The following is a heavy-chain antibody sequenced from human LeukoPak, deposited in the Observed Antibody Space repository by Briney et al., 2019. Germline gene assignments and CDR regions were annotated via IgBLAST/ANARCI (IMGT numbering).Heavy chain of an antibody. V-gene: IGHV4-4*07. D-gene: IGHD3-22*01. CDR2: IYTSGST. Sequence: SETLSLTCTVSGGSISSYYWSWIRQPAWKGLEWIGRIYTSGSTNYNPSLKSRVTMSVDTSKNQFSLKLSSVTAADTAVYYCSSQRRYYYDSSGLRRWGQGTLVTVSS. CDR3: SSQRRYYYDSSGLRR. CDR1: GGSISSYY. J-gene: IGHJ4*02.